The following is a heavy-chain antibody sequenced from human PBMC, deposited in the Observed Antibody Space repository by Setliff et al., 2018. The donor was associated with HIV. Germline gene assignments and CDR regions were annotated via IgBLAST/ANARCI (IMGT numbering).Heavy chain of an antibody. CDR1: GGSISCGDYY. J-gene: IGHJ4*02. D-gene: IGHD1-1*01. CDR2: IYHTGIT. V-gene: IGHV4-61*08. CDR3: ARGSWKDGAQGYFFDH. Sequence: SETLSLTCTVSGGSISCGDYYWSWIRQSPEKGLEWIGYIYHTGITNYNPSLQSRLSTSIDTSKTQFSLSLRSGTAADTAVYYCARGSWKDGAQGYFFDHWGQGTLVTVSS.